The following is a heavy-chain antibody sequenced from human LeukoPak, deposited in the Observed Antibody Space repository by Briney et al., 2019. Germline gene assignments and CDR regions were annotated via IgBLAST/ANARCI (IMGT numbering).Heavy chain of an antibody. D-gene: IGHD6-19*01. Sequence: ETLSLTCTVSGGSISNYYWSWIRQPPGKGLEWVSVIYSGGSTYYADSVKGRFTISRDNSKNTLYLQMNSLRAEDTAVYYCARRAVAGLLFDYWGQGTLVTVSS. CDR2: IYSGGST. V-gene: IGHV3-53*01. J-gene: IGHJ4*02. CDR3: ARRAVAGLLFDY. CDR1: GGSISNYY.